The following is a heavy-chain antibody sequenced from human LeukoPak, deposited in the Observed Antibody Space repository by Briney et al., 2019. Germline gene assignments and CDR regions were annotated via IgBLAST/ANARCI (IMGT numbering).Heavy chain of an antibody. CDR1: GFTVTNNY. CDR3: ARGDYYDY. Sequence: GGSLRLSCVVSGFTVTNNYMSWVRQAPGKGLEWVSVFYGANNTYYADSVKGRFTISRDNSKNTLYLQMNSLRAEDTAVYYCARGDYYDYWGQGTLVTVSS. CDR2: FYGANNT. J-gene: IGHJ4*02. V-gene: IGHV3-66*01.